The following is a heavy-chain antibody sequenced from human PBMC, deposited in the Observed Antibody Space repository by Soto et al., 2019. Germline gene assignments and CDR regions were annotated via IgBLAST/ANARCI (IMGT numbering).Heavy chain of an antibody. J-gene: IGHJ5*02. Sequence: GASVKVSCKASGYSFTNYYMHWVRQAPGQGLEWMGTINPSGGSTSYAQKFQGRVTMTRDTSTSTVYMEVNSLSSEDTAVYYCVRVGSGSFYSWFDPWGQGTVVTVYS. CDR2: INPSGGST. CDR1: GYSFTNYY. D-gene: IGHD1-26*01. V-gene: IGHV1-46*01. CDR3: VRVGSGSFYSWFDP.